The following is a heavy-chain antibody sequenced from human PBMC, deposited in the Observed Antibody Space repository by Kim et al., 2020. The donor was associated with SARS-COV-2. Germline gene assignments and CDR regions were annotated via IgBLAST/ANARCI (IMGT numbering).Heavy chain of an antibody. CDR2: MVVRCGST. Sequence: SVKVSCKASGFTFTSSAVQWVRQARGQRLAWIGWMVVRCGSTNYAQKFQERVTITRDMSTSTAYMELSSLRSEDTAVYYCAAVGVEVRPLSYGMDVWGQGTTVTVSS. CDR3: AAVGVEVRPLSYGMDV. D-gene: IGHD2-21*01. CDR1: GFTFTSSA. V-gene: IGHV1-58*01. J-gene: IGHJ6*02.